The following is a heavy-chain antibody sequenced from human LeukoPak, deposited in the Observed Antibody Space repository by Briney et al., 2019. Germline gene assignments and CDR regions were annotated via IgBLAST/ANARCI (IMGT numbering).Heavy chain of an antibody. Sequence: ESLKISCKGSGYSFTSYWIGWVRPMPGKGLEWMGIIYPGDSDTRYSPSFQGQVTISADKSINTAYLQWSSLKASDTAMYYCARQSTQLWLRFLDYWGQGTLVTVSS. CDR2: IYPGDSDT. CDR1: GYSFTSYW. CDR3: ARQSTQLWLRFLDY. V-gene: IGHV5-51*01. J-gene: IGHJ4*02. D-gene: IGHD5-18*01.